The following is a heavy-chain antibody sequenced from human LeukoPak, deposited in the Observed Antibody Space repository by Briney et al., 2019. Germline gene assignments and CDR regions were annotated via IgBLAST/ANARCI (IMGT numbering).Heavy chain of an antibody. D-gene: IGHD6-13*01. CDR3: ARDGQQLVPYYYYGMDV. CDR1: GGSISSGSYY. J-gene: IGHJ6*02. CDR2: IYHSGST. V-gene: IGHV4-30-2*01. Sequence: SETLSLTCTVSGGSISSGSYYWSWIRQPPGKGLEWIGYIYHSGSTYYNPSLKSRVTISVDGSKNQFSLKLSSVTAADTAVYYCARDGQQLVPYYYYGMDVWGQGTTVTVSS.